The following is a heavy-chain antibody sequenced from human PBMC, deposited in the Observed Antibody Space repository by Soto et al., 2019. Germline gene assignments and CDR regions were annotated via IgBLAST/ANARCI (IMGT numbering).Heavy chain of an antibody. CDR1: GGSISSSSYY. V-gene: IGHV4-39*01. D-gene: IGHD6-13*01. J-gene: IGHJ5*02. Sequence: SETLSLTCTVSGGSISSSSYYWGWIRQPPGKGLEWIGSIYYIGSTYYNPSLKSRVTISVDTSNNQFSLKLSSVTAADTAVYYFATLGIAPAGAINNWFDPWGQWTLVTVCS. CDR2: IYYIGST. CDR3: ATLGIAPAGAINNWFDP.